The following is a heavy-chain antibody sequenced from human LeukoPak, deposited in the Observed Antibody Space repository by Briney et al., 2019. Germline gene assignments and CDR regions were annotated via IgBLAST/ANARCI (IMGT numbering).Heavy chain of an antibody. Sequence: ASETLSLTCTVSGGSISSYYWSWIRQPPGKGLEWIGYICYSGSTNYNPSLKSRVTISVDTSKNQFSLKLSSVTAADTAVYYCARKYYDYVWGSYRPNAFDIWGQGTMVTVSS. D-gene: IGHD3-16*02. V-gene: IGHV4-59*01. CDR1: GGSISSYY. J-gene: IGHJ3*02. CDR3: ARKYYDYVWGSYRPNAFDI. CDR2: ICYSGST.